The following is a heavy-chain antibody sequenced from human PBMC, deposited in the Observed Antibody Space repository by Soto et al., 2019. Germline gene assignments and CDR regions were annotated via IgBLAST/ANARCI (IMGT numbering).Heavy chain of an antibody. V-gene: IGHV1-18*01. D-gene: IGHD2-15*01. CDR2: ISAYNGNT. Sequence: GLEWMGWISAYNGNTNYAQKLQGRVTMTTDTSTSTAYMELRSLRSDDTAVYYCASSGGYCSGGSCYSGSAFDIWGQGTMVTVSS. J-gene: IGHJ3*02. CDR3: ASSGGYCSGGSCYSGSAFDI.